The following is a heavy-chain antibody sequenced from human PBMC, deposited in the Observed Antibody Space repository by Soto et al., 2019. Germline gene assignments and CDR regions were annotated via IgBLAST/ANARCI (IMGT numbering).Heavy chain of an antibody. CDR1: GFTFSGFS. Sequence: GGSRRLSCAASGFTFSGFSMNWVRQAPGKGLEWVSSVTSSPSSMFYADSVKGRFTISRDDAKDSLFLQMNSLRADDTAVYYCAREADFASSGYVLDYWGLETLVTVSS. CDR3: AREADFASSGYVLDY. J-gene: IGHJ4*02. CDR2: VTSSPSSM. D-gene: IGHD3-22*01. V-gene: IGHV3-21*01.